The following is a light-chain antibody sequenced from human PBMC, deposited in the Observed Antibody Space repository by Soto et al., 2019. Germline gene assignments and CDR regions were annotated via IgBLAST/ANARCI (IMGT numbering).Light chain of an antibody. CDR1: QPLNNN. Sequence: EIVMTQSPATLSVSPGDRATLSCRAGQPLNNNVAWYQHKPGQAPRLVIYDASNRATGIPARFSGSGYGTDFTLTISSLEPEDFAVYYCQQRSNWPTFGQGTRLEIK. CDR2: DAS. J-gene: IGKJ5*01. CDR3: QQRSNWPT. V-gene: IGKV3-11*01.